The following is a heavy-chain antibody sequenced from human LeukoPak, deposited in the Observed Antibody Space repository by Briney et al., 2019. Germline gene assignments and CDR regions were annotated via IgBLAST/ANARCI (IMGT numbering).Heavy chain of an antibody. CDR2: INHSGST. J-gene: IGHJ4*02. D-gene: IGHD6-19*01. Sequence: SETLSLTCAVYGGSFSGYDWSWIRQPPGKGLEWIGEINHSGSTNYNPSLTRRVTISVDTSKNQFSLKLSSVTAADTAVYYCAREAVAGFWDYWGQGTLVTVSS. V-gene: IGHV4-34*01. CDR1: GGSFSGYD. CDR3: AREAVAGFWDY.